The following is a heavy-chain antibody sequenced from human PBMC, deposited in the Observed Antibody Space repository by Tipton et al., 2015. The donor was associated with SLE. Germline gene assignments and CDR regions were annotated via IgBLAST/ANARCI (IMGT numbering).Heavy chain of an antibody. CDR2: MHFSGNT. CDR1: GGSIMNTHYS. CDR3: ARQAHDTGWYEHFDH. Sequence: TLSLTCTVSGGSIMNTHYSWGWVRRPPGKGLDWIGTMHFSGNTYYNPSLKSRVAISLDTSKNQLSLNLSSVTAADTAVYYCARQAHDTGWYEHFDHWGQGTLVAVSS. D-gene: IGHD6-19*01. V-gene: IGHV4-39*07. J-gene: IGHJ4*02.